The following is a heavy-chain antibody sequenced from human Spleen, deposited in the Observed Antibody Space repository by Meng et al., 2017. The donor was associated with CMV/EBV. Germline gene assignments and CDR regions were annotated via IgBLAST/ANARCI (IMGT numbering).Heavy chain of an antibody. CDR2: IIPIFGTA. CDR3: ARGFPYDSSGYYGGAY. Sequence: SVKVSCKASGYMFTSHGISWMRQAPGQGLEWMGGIIPIFGTANYAQKFQGRVTITTDESTSTAYMELSSLRSEGTAVYYCARGFPYDSSGYYGGAYWGQGTLVTVSS. CDR1: GYMFTSHG. D-gene: IGHD3-22*01. V-gene: IGHV1-69*05. J-gene: IGHJ4*02.